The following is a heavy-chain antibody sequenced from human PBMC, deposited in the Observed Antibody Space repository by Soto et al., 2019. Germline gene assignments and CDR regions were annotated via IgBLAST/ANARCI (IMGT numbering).Heavy chain of an antibody. V-gene: IGHV1-69*19. J-gene: IGHJ4*02. Sequence: QVQLVQSGAEMKKPGSSVKVSCQSSVGTFNTYAMNWVRQAPGQGPEWMGDISPMFGAANYAPKFKGRITITADESKGTSYMQLSSLTSEDTALYFCSREVQVHTPAFVYWGQGTLVTVSS. CDR3: SREVQVHTPAFVY. D-gene: IGHD3-10*01. CDR1: VGTFNTYA. CDR2: ISPMFGAA.